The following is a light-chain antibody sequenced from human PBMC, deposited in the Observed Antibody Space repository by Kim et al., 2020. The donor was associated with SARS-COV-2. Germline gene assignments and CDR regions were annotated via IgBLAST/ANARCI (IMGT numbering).Light chain of an antibody. Sequence: STSVGKTVTITCRASQGIRNDLGWYQQKPGKAPKLLIYSASSLQSGVPSRFSGSGSGTDFTLTISSLQPEDFATYYCLQDYNYPYTFGQGTKLEI. CDR3: LQDYNYPYT. V-gene: IGKV1-6*01. CDR1: QGIRND. CDR2: SAS. J-gene: IGKJ2*01.